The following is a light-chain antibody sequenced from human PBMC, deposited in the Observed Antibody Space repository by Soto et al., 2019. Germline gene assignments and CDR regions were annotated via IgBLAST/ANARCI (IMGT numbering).Light chain of an antibody. J-gene: IGKJ4*01. CDR2: GSS. CDR1: QRVSTIY. V-gene: IGKV3-20*01. CDR3: QQYDTSPLT. Sequence: EIVLTQSPGTLSLSPGERATLSCRASQRVSTIYLAWYQQKSGQAPRLLIYGSSSRASGLPDRFSGSGSGTDFTLTIISLEPEDFGVYYCQQYDTSPLTFGRGTKVEIK.